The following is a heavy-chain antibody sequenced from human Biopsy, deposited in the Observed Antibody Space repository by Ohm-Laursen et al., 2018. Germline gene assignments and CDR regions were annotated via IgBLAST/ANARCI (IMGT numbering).Heavy chain of an antibody. Sequence: TLSLTCTVSSDSISSFYWSWIRQPPGRGLEWIGYVNYTGSTDYNPSLQSRVTISVDTSKNHFSLRLRSITPADPAMYYCSRDRGYYSDRTVPGYFDLWGRGTLVTVSS. CDR3: SRDRGYYSDRTVPGYFDL. D-gene: IGHD3-22*01. V-gene: IGHV4-59*01. J-gene: IGHJ2*01. CDR2: VNYTGST. CDR1: SDSISSFY.